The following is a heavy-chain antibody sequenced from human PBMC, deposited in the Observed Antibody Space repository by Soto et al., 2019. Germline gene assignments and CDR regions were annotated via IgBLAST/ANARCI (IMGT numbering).Heavy chain of an antibody. D-gene: IGHD1-1*01. CDR3: AREIDNKDGGMGV. CDR1: GFTFSNFG. CDR2: VWYDGSSK. V-gene: IGHV3-33*01. J-gene: IGHJ6*02. Sequence: PGGSLRLSCEASGFTFSNFGMNWVRQAPGKGLEWVARVWYDGSSKYYVDSVKGRFTISRDNSKETVYLQINSLRAEETGVYYWAREIDNKDGGMGVWGQGTTVTVSS.